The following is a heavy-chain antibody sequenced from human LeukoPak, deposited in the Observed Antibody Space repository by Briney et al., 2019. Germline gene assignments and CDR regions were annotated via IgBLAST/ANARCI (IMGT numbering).Heavy chain of an antibody. V-gene: IGHV5-10-1*01. CDR3: ARVGGGDVVVPAAMSGGDNWFDP. CDR1: GYSFTSYW. D-gene: IGHD2-2*01. J-gene: IGHJ5*02. Sequence: GESLRISCKGSGYSFTSYWISWVRQMPGKGLEWMGRIDPSDSYTNYSPSFQGHVTISADQSISTAYLQWSSLKASDTAMYYCARVGGGDVVVPAAMSGGDNWFDPWGQGTLVTVSS. CDR2: IDPSDSYT.